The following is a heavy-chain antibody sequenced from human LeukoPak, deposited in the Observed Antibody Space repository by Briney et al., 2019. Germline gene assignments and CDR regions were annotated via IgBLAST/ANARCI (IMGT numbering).Heavy chain of an antibody. CDR2: IYYSGST. CDR3: ARAAAGTSPMGY. D-gene: IGHD6-13*01. Sequence: SETLSLTCTVSGGSISNYYWSWIRQPPGKGLEWIGYIYYSGSTNYNPSLKSRVTISVDTSKNQFSLKLSSVTAADTAVYYCARAAAGTSPMGYWGQGTLVTVSS. CDR1: GGSISNYY. V-gene: IGHV4-59*01. J-gene: IGHJ4*02.